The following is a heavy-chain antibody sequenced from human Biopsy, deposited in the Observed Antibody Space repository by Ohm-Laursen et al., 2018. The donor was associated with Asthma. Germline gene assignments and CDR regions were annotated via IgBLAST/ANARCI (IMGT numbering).Heavy chain of an antibody. Sequence: SLRLSCSASGFMFRSFGMHWARQAPGKGLEWVAVISYDGNHKFYEDSVKGRFTISRDNSKNMLYLQMNSLRTEDTAVYYCAKRRGYSGHDNDYWGQGTLVIVSS. J-gene: IGHJ4*02. CDR1: GFMFRSFG. V-gene: IGHV3-30*18. CDR2: ISYDGNHK. CDR3: AKRRGYSGHDNDY. D-gene: IGHD5-12*01.